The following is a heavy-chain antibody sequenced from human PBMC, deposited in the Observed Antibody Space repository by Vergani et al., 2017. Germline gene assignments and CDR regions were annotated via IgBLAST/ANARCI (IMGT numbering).Heavy chain of an antibody. Sequence: QVQLVESGGGVVQPGRSLRLSCAASGFRFSSYGMNWVRQAPGKGLEWVAVIWYDGSNKYYADSVKGRFTISGDNSQNTVNLQMNSLRVDDTAVYYCAKDLGDCNSISCSYYMDVWGKGTTVTV. CDR3: AKDLGDCNSISCSYYMDV. CDR1: GFRFSSYG. CDR2: IWYDGSNK. D-gene: IGHD2/OR15-2a*01. V-gene: IGHV3-33*06. J-gene: IGHJ6*03.